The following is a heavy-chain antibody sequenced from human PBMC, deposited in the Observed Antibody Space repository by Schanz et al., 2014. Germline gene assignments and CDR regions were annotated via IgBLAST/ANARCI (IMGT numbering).Heavy chain of an antibody. CDR3: ARGPSQGYSYGHNIGAYYYGMDV. V-gene: IGHV1-46*02. CDR2: INPSGGST. D-gene: IGHD5-18*01. Sequence: QGQLVQSGPEVKEPGASVKVSCEASRYTFNTYGLNWVRQAPGQGLEWMGMINPSGGSTTYAQKFQGRVTITADKSTSTASMELSSLRSEDTAVYYCARGPSQGYSYGHNIGAYYYGMDVWGQGTTVTVSS. J-gene: IGHJ6*02. CDR1: RYTFNTYG.